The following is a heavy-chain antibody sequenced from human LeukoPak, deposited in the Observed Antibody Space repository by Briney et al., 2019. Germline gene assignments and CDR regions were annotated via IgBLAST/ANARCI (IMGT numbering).Heavy chain of an antibody. Sequence: GGSLRLSCIGTGFTFSSDAMGWVRQAPGKGLEWVSGISGSGGSTYYADSVKVRFTISRDNSKNTLYLQMNSLRVEDTAVYYCAKDRGRTWVQVANWGQGTLVTVSS. J-gene: IGHJ4*02. CDR2: ISGSGGST. V-gene: IGHV3-23*01. D-gene: IGHD2-15*01. CDR3: AKDRGRTWVQVAN. CDR1: GFTFSSDA.